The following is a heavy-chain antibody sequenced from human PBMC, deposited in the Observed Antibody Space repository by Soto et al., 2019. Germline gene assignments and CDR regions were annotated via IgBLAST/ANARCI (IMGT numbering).Heavy chain of an antibody. CDR1: GYTFTSYD. CDR2: MNPNSGNT. CDR3: ARVPRGNYDSSGYNWYFDL. V-gene: IGHV1-8*01. J-gene: IGHJ2*01. D-gene: IGHD3-22*01. Sequence: QVQLVQSGAEVKKPGASVKVSCKASGYTFTSYDMNWVRQATGQGLEWMGWMNPNSGNTGYAQKFQGRVTMTRNTSISTAYMELSSLRSEDTAVYYCARVPRGNYDSSGYNWYFDLWGRGTLVTVSS.